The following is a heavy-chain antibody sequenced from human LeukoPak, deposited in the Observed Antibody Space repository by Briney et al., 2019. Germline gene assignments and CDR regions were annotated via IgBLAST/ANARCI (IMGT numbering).Heavy chain of an antibody. CDR1: GFSVDNNH. CDR2: IYSGGTT. D-gene: IGHD3-10*01. V-gene: IGHV3-66*01. Sequence: GGSLRLSCAASGFSVDNNHMNWVRQAPGKGLEWVSIIYSGGTTHYTDSVEGRFTVSKDSSGNTVYLQLNSLRAEDTAVYYCARARYYGSGTYYPLDYWGQGTLVTVSS. J-gene: IGHJ4*02. CDR3: ARARYYGSGTYYPLDY.